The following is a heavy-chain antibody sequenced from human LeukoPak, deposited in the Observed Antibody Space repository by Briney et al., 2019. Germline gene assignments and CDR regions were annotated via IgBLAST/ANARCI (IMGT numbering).Heavy chain of an antibody. CDR3: ARDLGPVAPYSYFDY. D-gene: IGHD6-19*01. CDR1: GYTFTSYG. Sequence: ASVKVSCKASGYTFTSYGISWVRQAPGQGLEWMGWISAYNGNTNYAQKLQGRVTMTTDTSTSTPYMELRSLRSDDTAVYYCARDLGPVAPYSYFDYWGQGTLVTVSS. J-gene: IGHJ4*02. V-gene: IGHV1-18*01. CDR2: ISAYNGNT.